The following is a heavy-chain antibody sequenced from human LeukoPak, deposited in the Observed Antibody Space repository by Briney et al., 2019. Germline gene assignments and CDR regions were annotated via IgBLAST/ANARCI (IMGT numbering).Heavy chain of an antibody. V-gene: IGHV3-23*01. CDR3: AKGGAGYCSSTSCLYYFDY. D-gene: IGHD2-2*01. CDR2: IRGSGDRT. Sequence: RGSLRLSCAASGFTFSTYAMNWVRQAPRKGLEWVATIRGSGDRTLYADSVKGRFTTSRDNSKNTLLLQMNSLRAEDTAVYYCAKGGAGYCSSTSCLYYFDYWGQGTLVTVST. J-gene: IGHJ4*02. CDR1: GFTFSTYA.